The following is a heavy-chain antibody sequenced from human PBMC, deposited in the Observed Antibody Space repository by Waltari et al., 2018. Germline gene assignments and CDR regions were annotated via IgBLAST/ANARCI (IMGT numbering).Heavy chain of an antibody. Sequence: QVQLQESGPGLVKPSETLSLTCTVSGGSISSYYRSWIRQPAGKGLEWIGRSYNRVVSNYASSLKRGVTMSVDTSKNQFSLKLSVVTAADTAVYYCARDSMGRGAGHFQHWGQGTLVTVSS. CDR3: ARDSMGRGAGHFQH. J-gene: IGHJ1*01. CDR2: SYNRVVS. V-gene: IGHV4-4*07. CDR1: GGSISSYY. D-gene: IGHD3-10*01.